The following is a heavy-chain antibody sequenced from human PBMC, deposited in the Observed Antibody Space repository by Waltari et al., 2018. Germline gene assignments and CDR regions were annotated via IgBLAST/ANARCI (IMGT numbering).Heavy chain of an antibody. J-gene: IGHJ1*01. CDR2: IIPILGIA. CDR1: GGTFSSYA. CDR3: ARVEYPYRWLRTLGH. Sequence: QVQLVQSGAEVKKPGSSVKVSCKASGGTFSSYAISWVRQAPGQGLEWMGGIIPILGIANYAQKFQGRVTITADKSTSTAYMELSSLRSEDTAVYYCARVEYPYRWLRTLGHWGQGTLVTVSS. D-gene: IGHD5-12*01. V-gene: IGHV1-69*10.